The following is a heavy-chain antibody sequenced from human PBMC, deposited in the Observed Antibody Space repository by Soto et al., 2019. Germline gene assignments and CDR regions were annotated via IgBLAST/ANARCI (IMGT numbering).Heavy chain of an antibody. CDR1: GASISNDNYY. CDR3: DRNYCGSYCHRSWHFDL. D-gene: IGHD2-21*02. J-gene: IGHJ2*01. V-gene: IGHV4-30-4*01. CDR2: IYYNGST. Sequence: QMQLQESGPGLVKPSQTLSLTCTVSGASISNDNYYWGWIRLPPRKGLEWIGDIYYNGSTYYNPSLKSRLAMSVDTTRGQFSLGLTDVTGADTDISYCDRNYCGSYCHRSWHFDLWGRGTVVTVSS.